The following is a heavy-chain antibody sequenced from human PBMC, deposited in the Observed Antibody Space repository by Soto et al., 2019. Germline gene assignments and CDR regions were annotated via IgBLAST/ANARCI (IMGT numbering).Heavy chain of an antibody. CDR1: GGSISSINNHFSNHY. V-gene: IGHV4-4*08. D-gene: IGHD2-2*01. Sequence: SETLSLSCTVSGGSISSINNHFSNHYCSWIRLSPGKGLEWIGYISNIGFTRYNPSLKSRVTISVDMSKNQFSLKLSSVTAEDTAVYYCATKRNAFLANWAQRAPVTVSS. CDR2: ISNIGFT. CDR3: ATKRNAFLAN. J-gene: IGHJ1*01.